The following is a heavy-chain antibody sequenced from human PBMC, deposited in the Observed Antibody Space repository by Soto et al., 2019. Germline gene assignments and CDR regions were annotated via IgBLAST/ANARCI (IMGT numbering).Heavy chain of an antibody. D-gene: IGHD6-13*01. V-gene: IGHV3-21*01. Sequence: GGSLRLSCAASGFTFSSYSMNWVRQAPGKGLEWVSSISSSSSYIYYADSVKGRFTISRDNAKNSLYLQMNSLRAEDTAVYYCARGDFSSSWYKAEYFQHWGQGTLVTVSS. CDR3: ARGDFSSSWYKAEYFQH. J-gene: IGHJ1*01. CDR1: GFTFSSYS. CDR2: ISSSSSYI.